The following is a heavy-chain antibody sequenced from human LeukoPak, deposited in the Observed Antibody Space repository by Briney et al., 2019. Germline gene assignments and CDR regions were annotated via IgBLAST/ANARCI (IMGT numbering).Heavy chain of an antibody. V-gene: IGHV3-53*01. J-gene: IGHJ3*01. CDR1: GFTVSTKF. D-gene: IGHD1/OR15-1a*01. CDR2: IYDGGIT. CDR3: AKGTLSIWPVPFDF. Sequence: GGSLRLSCAASGFTVSTKFMSWVRQAPGKGLEWVSVIYDGGITYYADSVEGRFTISRDNSRNTLFLQMNSLRGEDTAVYFCAKGTLSIWPVPFDFWGQGTLVAVSS.